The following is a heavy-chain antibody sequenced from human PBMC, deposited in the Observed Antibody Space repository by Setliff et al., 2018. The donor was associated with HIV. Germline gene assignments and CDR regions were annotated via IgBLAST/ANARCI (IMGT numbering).Heavy chain of an antibody. Sequence: PGGSLRLSCAASGLTVSRNYMTWVRQAPGKGLEWVSIIYSGSSTYYADSVKGRFTISRDKSKNTLYLQINSLRAEDTAVYFCARDLFPYGGFDSWGHGTLVTVSS. CDR3: ARDLFPYGGFDS. D-gene: IGHD4-17*01. V-gene: IGHV3-53*01. J-gene: IGHJ5*01. CDR1: GLTVSRNY. CDR2: IYSGSST.